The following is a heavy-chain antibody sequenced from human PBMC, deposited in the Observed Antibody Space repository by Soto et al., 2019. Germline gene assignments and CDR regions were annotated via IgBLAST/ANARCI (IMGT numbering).Heavy chain of an antibody. J-gene: IGHJ3*02. D-gene: IGHD3-9*01. Sequence: LLTLSLTYTVSYGSISNSSYYWGWIRQTPGKGLEWIGSIYYSGSTYYNPSLKSRVTISVDTSKNQFSLKLSSVTAADTAVYYCARHVYDILTGYPDAFDIWGQGTMVTVSS. CDR2: IYYSGST. CDR1: YGSISNSSYY. CDR3: ARHVYDILTGYPDAFDI. V-gene: IGHV4-39*01.